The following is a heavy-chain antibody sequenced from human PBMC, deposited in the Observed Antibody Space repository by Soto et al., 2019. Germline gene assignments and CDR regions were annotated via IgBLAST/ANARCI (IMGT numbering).Heavy chain of an antibody. CDR2: ISAYNGNT. J-gene: IGHJ6*02. D-gene: IGHD5-12*01. Sequence: GASVKVSCKASGYTFTSYGISWVRQAPGQGLEWMGWISAYNGNTNYAQKLQGRVTMTTDTSTSTAYMELRSLRSDDTAVYYCARTEAPDDPSRGYEYYYYGMDVWGQGXTVTVYS. CDR3: ARTEAPDDPSRGYEYYYYGMDV. CDR1: GYTFTSYG. V-gene: IGHV1-18*01.